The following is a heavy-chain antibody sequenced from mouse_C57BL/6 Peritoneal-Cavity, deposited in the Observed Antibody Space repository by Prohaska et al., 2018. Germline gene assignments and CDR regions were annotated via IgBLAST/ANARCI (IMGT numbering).Heavy chain of an antibody. CDR2: INSNNGGN. V-gene: IGHV1-26*01. CDR3: ARRLDYCGSSGYFDV. J-gene: IGHJ1*03. Sequence: HGKSPEWIGDINSNNGGNSYNQKFKGKATLTVDKSSSTAYMELRSLTSEDSAVYYCARRLDYCGSSGYFDVCGTGTTVTVSS. D-gene: IGHD1-1*01.